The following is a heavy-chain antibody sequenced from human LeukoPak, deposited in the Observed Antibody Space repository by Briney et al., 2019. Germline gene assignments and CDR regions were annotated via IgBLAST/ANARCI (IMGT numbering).Heavy chain of an antibody. CDR3: TRGRAAGD. J-gene: IGHJ4*02. CDR2: VSPDSGDT. D-gene: IGHD6-19*01. Sequence: ASVKVSCKASGYTFTNNDINWVRQAPGQGIEWMGWVSPDSGDTGYAPNFRGRVTMATDTSINTAYMELTSLTSEDTAIYYCTRGRAAGDWGQGTLVTVSS. V-gene: IGHV1-8*01. CDR1: GYTFTNND.